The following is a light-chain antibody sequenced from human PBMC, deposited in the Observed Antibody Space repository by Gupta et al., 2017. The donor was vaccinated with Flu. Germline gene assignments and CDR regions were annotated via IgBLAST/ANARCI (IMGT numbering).Light chain of an antibody. V-gene: IGLV1-51*01. CDR3: GTWDSSRSAPWV. CDR2: DNN. Sequence: SVLTQPPSVSAAPGQKVTISCSGSSSNIGNNYVSWYQQLPGTAPKLLIYDNNKRPSGMPDRVSGSKSGTSATLGITGLQTGDEADYYCGTWDSSRSAPWVFGGGTKLTVL. CDR1: SSNIGNNY. J-gene: IGLJ3*02.